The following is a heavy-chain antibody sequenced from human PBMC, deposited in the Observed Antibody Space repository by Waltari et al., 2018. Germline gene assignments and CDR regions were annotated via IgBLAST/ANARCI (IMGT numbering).Heavy chain of an antibody. CDR2: INHSGST. CDR3: ARGRGSGWYYYYYGMDV. Sequence: QVQLQQWGAGLLKPSETLSLTCAVYGGSFSGYYWRWIRQPPGKGLEWIGEINHSGSTNYNPSLKSRVTISVDTSKNQFSLKLSSVTAADTAVYYCARGRGSGWYYYYYGMDVWGQGTTVTVSS. CDR1: GGSFSGYY. J-gene: IGHJ6*02. V-gene: IGHV4-34*01. D-gene: IGHD6-19*01.